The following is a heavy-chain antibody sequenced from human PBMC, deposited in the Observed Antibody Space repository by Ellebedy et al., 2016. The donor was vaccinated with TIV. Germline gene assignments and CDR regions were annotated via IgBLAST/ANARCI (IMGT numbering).Heavy chain of an antibody. CDR3: ARDFPYSGAYYYSGMDV. V-gene: IGHV3-11*06. Sequence: GESLKISCAASGFTFSDYYMTCPRQAPGKGLEWVSCISSNSVYTNYSDSVKGRFTISRDNAKNTLYLQMNSLRDDDTAVYYCARDFPYSGAYYYSGMDVWGQGTTVTVSS. D-gene: IGHD1-26*01. J-gene: IGHJ6*02. CDR2: ISSNSVYT. CDR1: GFTFSDYY.